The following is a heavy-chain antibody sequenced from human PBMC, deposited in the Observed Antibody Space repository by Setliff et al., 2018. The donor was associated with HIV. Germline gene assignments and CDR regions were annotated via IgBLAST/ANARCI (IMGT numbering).Heavy chain of an antibody. V-gene: IGHV4-39*07. CDR2: IYYTGTT. D-gene: IGHD3-10*01. Sequence: SETLSLTCTVSGGSVSSGSYYWGWIRQPPGKGLEWIGNIYYTGTTYYNPSLKSRITLSIDTSKNQFSLKLSSVTAADTAMYYCGRVGFGELFGAFDIWGQGIMVTVSS. J-gene: IGHJ3*02. CDR3: GRVGFGELFGAFDI. CDR1: GGSVSSGSYY.